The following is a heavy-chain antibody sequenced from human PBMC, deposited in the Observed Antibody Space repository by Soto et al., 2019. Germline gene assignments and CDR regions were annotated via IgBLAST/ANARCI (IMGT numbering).Heavy chain of an antibody. D-gene: IGHD6-19*01. CDR1: GFTFSSYS. CDR3: ARERLSIAVAGVSAFDI. Sequence: GGSLRLSCAASGFTFSSYSMNWVRQAPGKGLEWVSSISSSSSYIYYADSVKGRFTISRDNAKNSLYLQMNSLRAEDTAVYYYARERLSIAVAGVSAFDIWGQGTMVTVSS. CDR2: ISSSSSYI. J-gene: IGHJ3*02. V-gene: IGHV3-21*01.